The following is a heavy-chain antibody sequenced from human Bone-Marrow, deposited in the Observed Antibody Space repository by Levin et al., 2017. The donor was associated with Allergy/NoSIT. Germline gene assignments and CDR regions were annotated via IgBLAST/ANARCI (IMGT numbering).Heavy chain of an antibody. D-gene: IGHD4-17*01. Sequence: SETLSLTCTVSGASFSSHYWNWIRQSPGKGLEWIGILFHTGTISTKPSLKSRVTMSVDTSKNQFSLKVASVTAADTAVYFCAGQRGYAYGVDYWGQGALVTVSS. V-gene: IGHV4-59*11. CDR2: LFHTGTI. CDR3: AGQRGYAYGVDY. CDR1: GASFSSHY. J-gene: IGHJ4*02.